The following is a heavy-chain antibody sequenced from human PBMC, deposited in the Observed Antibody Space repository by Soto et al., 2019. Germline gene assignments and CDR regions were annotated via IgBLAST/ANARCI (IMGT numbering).Heavy chain of an antibody. Sequence: GGSLRLSCAASGFKFSDYWMSWVRQAPGKGLEWVGNIKHDTSEAHYADSVKGRFTITRDDIKNFLFLQMNGLRSDDTASYYCARDGLLFSGPYRPSRFDYWGLGTLVTVSS. V-gene: IGHV3-7*03. D-gene: IGHD3-16*02. CDR2: IKHDTSEA. J-gene: IGHJ4*02. CDR3: ARDGLLFSGPYRPSRFDY. CDR1: GFKFSDYW.